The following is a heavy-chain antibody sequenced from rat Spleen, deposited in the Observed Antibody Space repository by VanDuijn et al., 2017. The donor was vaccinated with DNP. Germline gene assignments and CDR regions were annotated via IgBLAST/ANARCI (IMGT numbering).Heavy chain of an antibody. CDR1: RCTFSNYG. J-gene: IGHJ2*01. CDR3: AGRPPPTRGPFDY. Sequence: EFQLLESGGGLVHPGRSMKLSCAAPRCTFSNYGVAWVRQAPTKAHEWVSYINFDGGSTYYRDPVKGRFTVSRDNAESTLYLQMDSLRPEDTATYYCAGRPPPTRGPFDYWGQGVTVTVSS. CDR2: INFDGGST. V-gene: IGHV5-27*01. D-gene: IGHD1-4*01.